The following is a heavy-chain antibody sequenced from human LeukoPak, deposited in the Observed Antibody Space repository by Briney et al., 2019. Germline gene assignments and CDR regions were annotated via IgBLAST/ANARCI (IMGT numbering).Heavy chain of an antibody. Sequence: GASVKVSCKASGYTFTSYYMHWVRQAPGQGLEWMGIINPSGGSTNYAQKFQGRVTMTRDTSISTAYMELSRLRSDDTAVYYCARLVGATPFDYWGQGTLVTVSS. V-gene: IGHV1-2*02. J-gene: IGHJ4*02. CDR3: ARLVGATPFDY. D-gene: IGHD1-26*01. CDR1: GYTFTSYY. CDR2: INPSGGST.